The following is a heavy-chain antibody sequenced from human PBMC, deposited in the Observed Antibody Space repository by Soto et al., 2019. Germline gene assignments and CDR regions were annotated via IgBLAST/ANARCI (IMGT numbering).Heavy chain of an antibody. CDR3: ARLAYYDFWSGDEAYYFDY. V-gene: IGHV4-39*01. CDR1: GGSISSSSYY. D-gene: IGHD3-3*01. CDR2: IYYSGST. J-gene: IGHJ4*02. Sequence: SETLSLTCTVSGGSISSSSYYWGWIRQPPGKGLEWIGSIYYSGSTYYNPSLKSRVTISVDTSKNQFSLKLSSVTAADTAVYYCARLAYYDFWSGDEAYYFDYWGQGTLVTVSS.